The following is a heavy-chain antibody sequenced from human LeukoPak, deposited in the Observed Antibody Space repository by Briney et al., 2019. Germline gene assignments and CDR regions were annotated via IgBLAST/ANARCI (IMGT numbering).Heavy chain of an antibody. V-gene: IGHV1-8*01. CDR1: GYTFTSYD. Sequence: GASVKVSCKASGYTFTSYDINWVRQATGQGLEWMGWMNPNSGNTGYAQKFQGRVTMTRNTSISTAYMELRSLRSDDTAVYYCASSLLTRYCTNGVCYTLGYWGQGTLVTVSS. D-gene: IGHD2-8*01. CDR2: MNPNSGNT. CDR3: ASSLLTRYCTNGVCYTLGY. J-gene: IGHJ4*02.